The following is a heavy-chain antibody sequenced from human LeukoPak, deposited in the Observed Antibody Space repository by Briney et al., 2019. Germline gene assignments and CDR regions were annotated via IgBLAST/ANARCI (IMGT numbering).Heavy chain of an antibody. J-gene: IGHJ5*02. CDR1: GYTFTGYY. CDR3: ARVKTASLLWFDP. V-gene: IGHV1-2*02. Sequence: ASVKVSCKASGYTFTGYYMHWLRQAPGQALELMGCINPNSGRTNCAQKFPGRVTMTRDTSISTAYMELSRLRSDDTAVYYCARVKTASLLWFDPWGQGTLVTVSS. D-gene: IGHD1-14*01. CDR2: INPNSGRT.